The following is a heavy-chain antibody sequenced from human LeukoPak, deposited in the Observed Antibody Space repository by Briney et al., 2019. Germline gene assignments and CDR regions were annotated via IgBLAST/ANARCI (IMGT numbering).Heavy chain of an antibody. CDR1: GFTVSSNY. Sequence: GGSLRLSCAASGFTVSSNYMSWVRQAPGKGLEWVGRIKSKTHGGTTQYAAPVKGRFTISRDDSKTTVYLQMNSLKSEDAAMYYCTTERPYFDNWGQGTLVTVSS. CDR2: IKSKTHGGTT. J-gene: IGHJ4*02. CDR3: TTERPYFDN. V-gene: IGHV3-15*01.